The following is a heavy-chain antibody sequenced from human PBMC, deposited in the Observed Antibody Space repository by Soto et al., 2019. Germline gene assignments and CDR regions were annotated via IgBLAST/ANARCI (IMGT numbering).Heavy chain of an antibody. Sequence: SVKVSCKACGGTFSSYAISLVRQAPGQGLEWMGGIIPIFGTANYAQKFQGRVTITADESTSTAYMELSSLRSEDTAVYYCARGVILQHYYYYCGMDVWGQGTTVTVSS. CDR3: ARGVILQHYYYYCGMDV. CDR1: GGTFSSYA. D-gene: IGHD3-22*01. V-gene: IGHV1-69*13. CDR2: IIPIFGTA. J-gene: IGHJ6*02.